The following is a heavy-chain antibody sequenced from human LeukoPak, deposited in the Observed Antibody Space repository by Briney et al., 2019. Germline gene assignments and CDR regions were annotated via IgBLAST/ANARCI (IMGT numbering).Heavy chain of an antibody. CDR2: ISPYNGNT. D-gene: IGHD6-19*01. J-gene: IGHJ4*02. CDR3: ARAGSGSGWYFDY. CDR1: GYDFTSVG. Sequence: ASVKVSCKASGYDFTSVGITWVRQAPGQGLEWMGWISPYNGNTRYVQKLQGRVTMTTDTSTSTAYMELRSLRFDDTVVYYCARAGSGSGWYFDYWGQGTLVTVSS. V-gene: IGHV1-18*01.